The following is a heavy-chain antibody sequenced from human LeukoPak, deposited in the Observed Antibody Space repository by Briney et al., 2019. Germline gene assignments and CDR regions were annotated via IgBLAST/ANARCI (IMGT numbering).Heavy chain of an antibody. D-gene: IGHD6-19*01. V-gene: IGHV3-30-3*01. CDR1: GFAFSSYW. CDR2: ISYDGSNK. Sequence: GGSLRLSCAASGFAFSSYWMSWVRQAPGKGLEWVAVISYDGSNKYYADSVKGRFTISRDNSKNTLYLQMNSLRAEDTAVYYCARDFTSDTAVAGFFDYWGQGTLVTVSS. J-gene: IGHJ4*02. CDR3: ARDFTSDTAVAGFFDY.